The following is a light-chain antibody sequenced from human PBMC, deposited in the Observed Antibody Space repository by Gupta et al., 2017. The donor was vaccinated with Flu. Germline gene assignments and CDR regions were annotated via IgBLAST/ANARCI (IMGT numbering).Light chain of an antibody. J-gene: IGKJ2*01. V-gene: IGKV3-20*01. CDR1: QRVTSNY. CDR3: QDEVCSPYI. CDR2: GAS. Sequence: VLTQSPGTLSLSPGERATLSCRASQRVTSNYLAWYQQKPGQAPRLLIYGASTRANGIPDRFSGSGSGTEFTLTISRREPEDFAVYYCQDEVCSPYIFGQGTKMDI.